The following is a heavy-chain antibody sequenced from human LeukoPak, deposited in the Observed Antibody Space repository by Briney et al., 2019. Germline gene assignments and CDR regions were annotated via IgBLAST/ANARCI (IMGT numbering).Heavy chain of an antibody. D-gene: IGHD4-17*01. J-gene: IGHJ4*02. CDR3: ARGKGDYAIYDY. Sequence: SETLSLTCTVSGGSISSHYCSWIRQPAGKGLEWIARIYTSGSTNYNPSLKSRVTISVDKSKNQFSLKLSSVTAADTAVYFCARGKGDYAIYDYWGQGTLATVSS. V-gene: IGHV4-4*07. CDR2: IYTSGST. CDR1: GGSISSHY.